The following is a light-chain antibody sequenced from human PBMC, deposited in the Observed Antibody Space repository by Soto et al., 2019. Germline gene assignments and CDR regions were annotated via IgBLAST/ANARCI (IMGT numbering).Light chain of an antibody. Sequence: QSALTQPASVSGSPGQSITISCTGTSSDVGGYNYVSWYQQHPGKAPKLMIYEVSNRHSGVSNRFSGSKSGNTASLTISGLQAEDEADYYCSSYTSSSTLVCGGGTKLTVL. V-gene: IGLV2-14*01. J-gene: IGLJ2*01. CDR3: SSYTSSSTLV. CDR2: EVS. CDR1: SSDVGGYNY.